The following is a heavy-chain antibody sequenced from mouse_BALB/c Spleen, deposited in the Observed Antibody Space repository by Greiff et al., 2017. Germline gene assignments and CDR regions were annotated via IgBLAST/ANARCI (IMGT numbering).Heavy chain of an antibody. Sequence: QVQLQQSGAELVRPGASVTLSCKASGYTFTDYEMHWVKQTPVHGLEWIGAIDPETGGTAYNQKFKGKATLTADKSSSTAYMELRSLTSEDSAVYYCTRTRVAYWGQGTLVTVSA. CDR1: GYTFTDYE. J-gene: IGHJ3*01. CDR2: IDPETGGT. CDR3: TRTRVAY. V-gene: IGHV1-15*01.